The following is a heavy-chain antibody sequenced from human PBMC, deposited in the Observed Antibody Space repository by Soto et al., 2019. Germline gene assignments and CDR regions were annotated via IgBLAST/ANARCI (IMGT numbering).Heavy chain of an antibody. CDR3: ARGPYCSSTGCRRWVWFDP. CDR1: GYTFTSSD. D-gene: IGHD2-2*01. Sequence: GASVKVSCKASGYTFTSSDINWVRQATGRGLEWMGWMNPYSGTTGYAHKFQDRVTMTRNNSINTAYLELSSLSSDDTAVYYCARGPYCSSTGCRRWVWFDPWGQGTLVTVSS. J-gene: IGHJ5*02. CDR2: MNPYSGTT. V-gene: IGHV1-8*01.